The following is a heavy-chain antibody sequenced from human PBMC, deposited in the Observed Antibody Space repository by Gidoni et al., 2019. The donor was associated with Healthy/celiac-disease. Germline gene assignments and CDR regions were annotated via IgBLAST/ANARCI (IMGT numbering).Heavy chain of an antibody. V-gene: IGHV3-11*01. CDR2: IRSSGFTI. CDR1: GFTFSDYY. D-gene: IGHD5-18*01. CDR3: ARGYSYGYVDY. J-gene: IGHJ4*02. Sequence: QVQLVEYGGGLVKPGGYLRLSCAASGFTFSDYYMNWIRQAPGKGLEWVSYIRSSGFTIYYADSVKGRFTISRDNAKNSLYLQMNSLRAEDTAVYYCARGYSYGYVDYWGQGTLVTVSS.